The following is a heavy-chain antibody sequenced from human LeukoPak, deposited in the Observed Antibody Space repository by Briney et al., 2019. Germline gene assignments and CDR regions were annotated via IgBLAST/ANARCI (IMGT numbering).Heavy chain of an antibody. J-gene: IGHJ4*02. CDR2: IYYSGST. CDR3: AREVENSYGLGLDY. V-gene: IGHV4-39*07. D-gene: IGHD3-16*01. CDR1: GGSISSSSYY. Sequence: SETLSLTCTVSGGSISSSSYYWGWIRQPPGKGLEWIGSIYYSGSTYYNPSLKSRVTISVDTSKNQFSLKLSSVTAADTAVYYCAREVENSYGLGLDYWGQGTLVTVSS.